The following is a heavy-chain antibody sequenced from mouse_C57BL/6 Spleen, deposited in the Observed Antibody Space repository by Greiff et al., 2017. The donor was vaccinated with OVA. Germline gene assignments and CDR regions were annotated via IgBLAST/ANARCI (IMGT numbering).Heavy chain of an antibody. CDR2: ISYSGST. CDR3: ARGDGSTYYYAMDY. CDR1: GYSITSGYD. J-gene: IGHJ4*01. V-gene: IGHV3-1*01. D-gene: IGHD1-1*01. Sequence: EVKLQESGPGMVKPSQSLSLTCTVTGYSITSGYDWHWIRHFPGNKLEWMGYISYSGSTNYNPSLKSRISITHDTSKNHFFLKLNSVTTEDTATYYCARGDGSTYYYAMDYWGQGTSVTVSS.